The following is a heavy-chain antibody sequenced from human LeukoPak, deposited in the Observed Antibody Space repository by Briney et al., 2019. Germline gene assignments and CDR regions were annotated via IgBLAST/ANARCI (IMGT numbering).Heavy chain of an antibody. D-gene: IGHD3-9*01. CDR2: IYYSGST. CDR3: ARRGYDILTGINWFDP. Sequence: SETLSLTCTVSGGSISSYYWSWIRQPPGKGLEWIGYIYYSGSTNYNPSLKSRVTISVDTSKNQFPLKLSSVTAADTAVYYCARRGYDILTGINWFDPWGQGTLVTVSS. V-gene: IGHV4-59*08. J-gene: IGHJ5*02. CDR1: GGSISSYY.